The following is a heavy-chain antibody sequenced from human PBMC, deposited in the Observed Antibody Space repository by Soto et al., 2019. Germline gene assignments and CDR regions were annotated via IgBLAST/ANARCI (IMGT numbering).Heavy chain of an antibody. J-gene: IGHJ1*01. V-gene: IGHV1-69*02. CDR3: ASLLGYCSGGRCRGGS. D-gene: IGHD2-15*01. CDR1: GGTFSSYT. CDR2: IIPILGLA. Sequence: QVQLVQSGAEVKKPGSSVKVSCTASGGTFSSYTISWVRQAPGQGLEWMGRIIPILGLANYAQKFQGRVTSTADKSTSTAYMELSSLRSEDTAVYYCASLLGYCSGGRCRGGSWGQGTLVTVSS.